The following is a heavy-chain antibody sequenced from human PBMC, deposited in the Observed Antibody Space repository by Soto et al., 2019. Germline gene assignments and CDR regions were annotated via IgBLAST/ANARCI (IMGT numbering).Heavy chain of an antibody. CDR2: ISTHKGNT. CDR3: AREGILGLFDAYDL. Sequence: ASVKVSCKASVFTSSVISWVRQAPGQRLEWMGWISTHKGNTIYAQKFQGRVIMTMDTSTTTVYMELRSLRPDDTAVYLCAREGILGLFDAYDLWGQGTMVTVSS. D-gene: IGHD3-3*01. CDR1: VFTSSV. V-gene: IGHV1-18*04. J-gene: IGHJ3*01.